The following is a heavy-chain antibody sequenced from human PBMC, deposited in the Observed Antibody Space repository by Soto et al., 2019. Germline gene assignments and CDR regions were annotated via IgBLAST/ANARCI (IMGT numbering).Heavy chain of an antibody. Sequence: PGGSLRLSCAASGFTFSSYAMSWVRQAPGKGLEWVSAISGSGGSTYYADSVKGRFTISRDNSKNTLYLQMNSLIAEDTAVYYCARPRCSGSYLGYYYYGMDVWGQGTTVTVSS. CDR2: ISGSGGST. CDR1: GFTFSSYA. D-gene: IGHD3-10*02. J-gene: IGHJ6*02. V-gene: IGHV3-23*01. CDR3: ARPRCSGSYLGYYYYGMDV.